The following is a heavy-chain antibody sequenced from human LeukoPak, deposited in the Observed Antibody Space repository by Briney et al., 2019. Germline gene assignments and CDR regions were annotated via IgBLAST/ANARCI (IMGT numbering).Heavy chain of an antibody. CDR1: GFTFSSYA. J-gene: IGHJ4*02. V-gene: IGHV3-23*01. Sequence: AGGSLRPSCAASGFTFSSYAMSWVRQAPGKGLEWVSAISGSGGSTYYADSVKGRFTISRDNSKNTLYLQMNSLRAEDTAVYYWAKGSYCSSTSCYFVGSIDYWGQGTLVTVSS. CDR3: AKGSYCSSTSCYFVGSIDY. D-gene: IGHD2-2*01. CDR2: ISGSGGST.